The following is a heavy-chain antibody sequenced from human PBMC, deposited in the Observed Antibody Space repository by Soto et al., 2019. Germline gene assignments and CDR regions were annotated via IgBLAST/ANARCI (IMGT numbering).Heavy chain of an antibody. CDR1: GGTFSSYA. J-gene: IGHJ5*02. CDR2: IVPMHGTA. CDR3: AREFQSVGFGSYSFDP. Sequence: VLLVQSGSEVKKPGSSVKVSCKASGGTFSSYAISWVRQAPGQGLEGMGGIVPMHGTAKYAEKFKGRGTITATESMSTAYMELSSLRFDDTAVYYCAREFQSVGFGSYSFDPWGQGTLVTVSS. V-gene: IGHV1-69*01. D-gene: IGHD3-10*01.